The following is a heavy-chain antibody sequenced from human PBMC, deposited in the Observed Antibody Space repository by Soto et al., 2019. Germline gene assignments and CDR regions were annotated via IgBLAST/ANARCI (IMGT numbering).Heavy chain of an antibody. CDR1: GGTFSSYA. CDR3: ATDHDLLTGYPFAY. V-gene: IGHV1-69*13. D-gene: IGHD3-9*01. CDR2: IIPIFGTA. Sequence: SVKVSCKASGGTFSSYAISWVRQAPGQGLEWMGGIIPIFGTANYAQKFQGRVTITADESTSTAYMELSSLRSEDTAVYYCATDHDLLTGYPFAYWGQGTLVTVSS. J-gene: IGHJ4*02.